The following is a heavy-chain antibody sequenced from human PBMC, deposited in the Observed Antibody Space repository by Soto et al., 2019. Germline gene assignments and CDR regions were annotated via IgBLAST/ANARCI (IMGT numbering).Heavy chain of an antibody. CDR1: GYSFTAYY. Sequence: ASVKVSCKASGYSFTAYYIHWVRQAPGQGLEWMGWINPNSGGTNYAQKFQGRVTMTRDTSISTAYMELSRLRSDDTAVYYCASSLAPKFKRIAAAGPYYYYGMDVWGQGTTVTVSS. J-gene: IGHJ6*02. V-gene: IGHV1-2*02. CDR2: INPNSGGT. D-gene: IGHD6-13*01. CDR3: ASSLAPKFKRIAAAGPYYYYGMDV.